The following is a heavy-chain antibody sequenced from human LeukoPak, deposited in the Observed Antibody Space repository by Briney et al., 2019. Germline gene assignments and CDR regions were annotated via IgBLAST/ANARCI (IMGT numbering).Heavy chain of an antibody. Sequence: GGSRRLSCAPSGFTFSNYWIHWVRQLQGKGRVWVSRIHFDGFNTNYGDCVKGRFTISRDNAKNTVYLQMNSLRADDTAVYYCARGRGGDYGSGSFYFDYWGQGALVTVSS. D-gene: IGHD3-10*01. CDR3: ARGRGGDYGSGSFYFDY. J-gene: IGHJ4*02. V-gene: IGHV3-74*01. CDR2: IHFDGFNT. CDR1: GFTFSNYW.